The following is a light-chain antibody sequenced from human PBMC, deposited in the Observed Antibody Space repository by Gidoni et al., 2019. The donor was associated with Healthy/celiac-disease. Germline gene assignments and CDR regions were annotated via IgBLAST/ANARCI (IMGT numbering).Light chain of an antibody. CDR2: GNS. CDR1: SSNIGAGYD. CDR3: QSYDSSLSAYVV. V-gene: IGLV1-40*01. Sequence: QSVLTQPPSVSGPPGQRVTISCPGSSSNIGAGYDVHWYQQLPGTAPKLLIYGNSKRPSGVPDRFSGSKSGTSASLAITGLQAEDEADYYCQSYDSSLSAYVVFGGGTKLTVL. J-gene: IGLJ2*01.